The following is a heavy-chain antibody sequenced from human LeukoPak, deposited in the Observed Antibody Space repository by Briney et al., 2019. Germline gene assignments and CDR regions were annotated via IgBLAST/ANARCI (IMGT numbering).Heavy chain of an antibody. V-gene: IGHV4-59*08. CDR2: IYYSGST. J-gene: IGHJ4*01. CDR3: ARHWNLLYYFDY. Sequence: SETLSLTCTVSGGSISNYYWTWIRQPPGKGLEWIGYIYYSGSTNYNPSLKSRVTISVDTSKNQFSLNLTSVTAADTAVYYCARHWNLLYYFDYWGHGTLVTVSS. D-gene: IGHD1-1*01. CDR1: GGSISNYY.